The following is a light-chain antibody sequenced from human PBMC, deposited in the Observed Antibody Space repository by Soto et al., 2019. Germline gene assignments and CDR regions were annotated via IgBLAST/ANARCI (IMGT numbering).Light chain of an antibody. J-gene: IGKJ1*01. CDR1: QSIGWY. CDR3: QQSFSALWT. Sequence: DIQMTQSPSSLSASVGDGVTITCRASQSIGWYLHWYQQKPGKAPKVLIYAASSLQSGVPSRFSGSGSGTDFTLTISSLQPEDCATYYCQQSFSALWTFGQGTKVEIK. CDR2: AAS. V-gene: IGKV1-39*01.